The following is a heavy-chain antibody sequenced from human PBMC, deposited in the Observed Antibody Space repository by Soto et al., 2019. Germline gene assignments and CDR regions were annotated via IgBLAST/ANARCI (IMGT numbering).Heavy chain of an antibody. CDR2: IFHRGTT. J-gene: IGHJ4*02. CDR3: ARVDSPYYYNSSGYFTY. D-gene: IGHD3-22*01. CDR1: GYSISSGYY. V-gene: IGHV4-38-2*01. Sequence: SETLSLTCAVSGYSISSGYYWGWIRQPPGRGPEWIGNIFHRGTTYYNPSLKSRAAISVDTSKNEFSLRLTSVNAADTAVYYCARVDSPYYYNSSGYFTYWGQGALVTVSS.